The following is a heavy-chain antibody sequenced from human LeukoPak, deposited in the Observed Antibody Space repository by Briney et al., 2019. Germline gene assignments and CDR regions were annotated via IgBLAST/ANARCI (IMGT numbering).Heavy chain of an antibody. CDR2: IYYNGNT. CDR3: GRGRSNYYGIEV. J-gene: IGHJ6*01. Sequence: SETLSLTCSVSDGSINSYYWNWLRRPPGKGREWIGNIYYNGNTNYHPSLKSRVTMSVDTSKKLFSLLVSSVTAAATAVYYCGRGRSNYYGIEVWGQGTTVTVSS. V-gene: IGHV4-59*01. D-gene: IGHD1-26*01. CDR1: DGSINSYY.